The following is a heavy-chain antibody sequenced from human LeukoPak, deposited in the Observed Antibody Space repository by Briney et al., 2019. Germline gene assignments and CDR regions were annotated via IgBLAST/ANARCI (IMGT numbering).Heavy chain of an antibody. D-gene: IGHD4-17*01. CDR2: ISYDGSNK. J-gene: IGHJ5*02. CDR3: ASYTGGTVTTYGWFDP. Sequence: PGGSLRLSCAASGFTFSSYAMHWVRQAPGKGLEGVAVISYDGSNKYYADSVKGRFTISRDNSKNTLYLQMNTLRAEATAVYYCASYTGGTVTTYGWFDPWGQGTLVTVSS. V-gene: IGHV3-30-3*01. CDR1: GFTFSSYA.